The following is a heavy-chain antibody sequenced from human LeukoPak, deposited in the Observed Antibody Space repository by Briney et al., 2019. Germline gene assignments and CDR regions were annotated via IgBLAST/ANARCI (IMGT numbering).Heavy chain of an antibody. V-gene: IGHV1-2*02. J-gene: IGHJ4*02. D-gene: IGHD1-26*01. CDR3: ATHSGSFNGYFDY. CDR1: GYTFTGYY. CDR2: INPNSGGT. Sequence: AAVKVSCKASGYTFTGYYMHWVRQAPGQGLEWMGWINPNSGGTNYAQKFQGRVTMTRDTSISTAYMELSRLRSDDTAVYYCATHSGSFNGYFDYWGQGTLVTVSS.